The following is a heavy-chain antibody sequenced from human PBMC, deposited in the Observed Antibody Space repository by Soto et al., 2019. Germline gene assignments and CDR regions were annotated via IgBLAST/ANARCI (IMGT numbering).Heavy chain of an antibody. J-gene: IGHJ6*03. Sequence: PGGSLRLSCAASGFTFSNYAMSWVRQAPGEGLEWVSAISGSGGSTYYADSVKGRFTISRDNSKNTLYLQMNSLRAEDTAVYYCAKGGSSWYVYYYMDVWGKGTTVTVSS. CDR2: ISGSGGST. CDR3: AKGGSSWYVYYYMDV. D-gene: IGHD6-13*01. V-gene: IGHV3-23*01. CDR1: GFTFSNYA.